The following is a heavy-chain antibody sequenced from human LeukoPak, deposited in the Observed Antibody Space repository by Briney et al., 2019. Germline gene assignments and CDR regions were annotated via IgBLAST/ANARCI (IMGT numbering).Heavy chain of an antibody. CDR1: GGSISSGGYY. D-gene: IGHD3-22*01. CDR2: IYYSGST. V-gene: IGHV4-31*03. Sequence: PSQTLSLTCTVSGGSISSGGYYWSWIRQHPGKGLEWIGYIYYSGSTYYNPSLKSRVTISVDTSKNQFSLKLSSVTAADTAVYYCARIPYIGWAYYYDSSGYYYFDYWGRGTLVTVSS. CDR3: ARIPYIGWAYYYDSSGYYYFDY. J-gene: IGHJ4*02.